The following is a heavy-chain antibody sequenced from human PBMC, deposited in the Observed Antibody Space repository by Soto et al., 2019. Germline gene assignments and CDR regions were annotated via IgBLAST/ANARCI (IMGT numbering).Heavy chain of an antibody. J-gene: IGHJ4*02. CDR1: GFTFSVYH. CDR3: SRENWFQDY. V-gene: IGHV3-7*03. D-gene: IGHD3-10*01. Sequence: EVQLVESGGGLVQPGGSMRLSCEASGFTFSVYHMTWVRQAPGKGLEWVASIKNDGSEQYYVDSVKGRFTISRDNAKNSLYLQMNSLRAGDTALYYCSRENWFQDYWGQGTLVIVSS. CDR2: IKNDGSEQ.